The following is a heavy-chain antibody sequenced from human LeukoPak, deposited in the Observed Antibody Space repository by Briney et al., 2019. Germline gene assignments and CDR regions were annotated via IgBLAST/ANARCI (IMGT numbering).Heavy chain of an antibody. Sequence: ASVKVSCKASGYTFTSYDINWVRQATGQGLEWMGWMNPNSGNTGYAQKFQGRVTMTRNTSISTAYMELSRLRSDDTAVYYCARVGGRIFGVVNEAAVVYWGQGTLVTVSS. CDR3: ARVGGRIFGVVNEAAVVY. J-gene: IGHJ4*02. V-gene: IGHV1-8*01. CDR1: GYTFTSYD. D-gene: IGHD3-3*01. CDR2: MNPNSGNT.